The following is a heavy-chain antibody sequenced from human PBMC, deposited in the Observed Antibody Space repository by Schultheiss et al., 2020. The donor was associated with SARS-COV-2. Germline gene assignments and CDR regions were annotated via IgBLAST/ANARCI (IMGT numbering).Heavy chain of an antibody. Sequence: ASVKVSCKASGYTFTGYYMHWVRQAPGQGLEWMGWINPNSGGTNYAQKFQGRVTMTRDTSISTAYMELSRLRSDDTAVYYCARIYCSSTSCHDYWGQGTLVTVSS. CDR2: INPNSGGT. J-gene: IGHJ4*02. V-gene: IGHV1-2*02. CDR3: ARIYCSSTSCHDY. D-gene: IGHD2-2*01. CDR1: GYTFTGYY.